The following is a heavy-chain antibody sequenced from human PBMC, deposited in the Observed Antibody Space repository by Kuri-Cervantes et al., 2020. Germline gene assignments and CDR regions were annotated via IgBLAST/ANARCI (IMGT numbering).Heavy chain of an antibody. D-gene: IGHD3-9*01. V-gene: IGHV3-21*01. CDR2: ISSSSSYI. CDR1: GFTFSSYW. CDR3: ARDHRTRNVLRYFDWLRGDSFDY. Sequence: GESLKISCAASGFTFSSYWMSWVRQAPGKGLEWVSSISSSSSYIYYADSVKGRFTISRDNAKNSLYLQMNSLRAEDTAVYYCARDHRTRNVLRYFDWLRGDSFDYWGQGTLVTVSS. J-gene: IGHJ4*02.